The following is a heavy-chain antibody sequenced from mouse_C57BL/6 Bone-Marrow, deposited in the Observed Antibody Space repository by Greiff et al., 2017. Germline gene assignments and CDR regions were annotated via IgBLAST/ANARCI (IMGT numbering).Heavy chain of an antibody. CDR2: IYPGSGNT. J-gene: IGHJ1*03. CDR1: GYTFTDYY. Sequence: QVQLQQSGAELVRPGASVKLSCKASGYTFTDYYINWVKQRPGQGLEWIARIYPGSGNTYYNEKFKGKATLTAEKSSSTAYMQLSSLTSEDSAVYFCARFGYDSYWYFGVWGTGTTVTVSS. D-gene: IGHD2-2*01. V-gene: IGHV1-76*01. CDR3: ARFGYDSYWYFGV.